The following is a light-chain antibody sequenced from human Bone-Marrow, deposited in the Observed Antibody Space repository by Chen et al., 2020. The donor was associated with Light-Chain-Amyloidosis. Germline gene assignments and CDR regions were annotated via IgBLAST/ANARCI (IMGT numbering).Light chain of an antibody. CDR2: DVT. CDR1: SSDIGGYNY. CDR3: SSYTTTSAPLI. Sequence: QSALIQPASVSGPPGQSLTLSRTGTSSDIGGYNYVFWYQQHPGRAPKLMIYDVTNRPSGVSNRFSGSKSGNTASLTISGLQAEDEADYYCSSYTTTSAPLIFGGGTKLTVL. V-gene: IGLV2-14*03. J-gene: IGLJ2*01.